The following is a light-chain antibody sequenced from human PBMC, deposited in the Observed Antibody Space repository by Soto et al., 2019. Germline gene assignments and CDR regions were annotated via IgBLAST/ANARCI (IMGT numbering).Light chain of an antibody. CDR2: WAS. J-gene: IGKJ2*01. CDR1: QSILFSSNNKDC. V-gene: IGKV4-1*01. Sequence: DIVMTQSPDSLAVSLGERATINCKSSQSILFSSNNKDCLAWHQQKPGQPPKLLIYWASTRKSGVPDRFTGSGSGTDFTLTIGSVQAEDVAVYYCQPCSSTPVTFGQGTKLEIK. CDR3: QPCSSTPVT.